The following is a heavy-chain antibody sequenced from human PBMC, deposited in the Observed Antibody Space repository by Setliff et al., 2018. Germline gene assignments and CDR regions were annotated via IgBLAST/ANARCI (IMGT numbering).Heavy chain of an antibody. CDR3: TRSRAPRVVLAADFDL. V-gene: IGHV1-18*01. J-gene: IGHJ4*02. D-gene: IGHD3-16*01. CDR2: ISPYSGES. Sequence: ASVKVSCKPSGFSFSTFGFSWVRQAPGQGLEWMGWISPYSGESNYAQKFQDRLTVTADTSTETTYKELRSLTSDDTAVYFCTRSRAPRVVLAADFDLWGQGTLVTVSS. CDR1: GFSFSTFG.